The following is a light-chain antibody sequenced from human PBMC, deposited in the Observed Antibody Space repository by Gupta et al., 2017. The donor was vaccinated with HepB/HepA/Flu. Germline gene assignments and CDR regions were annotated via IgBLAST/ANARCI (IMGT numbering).Light chain of an antibody. CDR3: QQYGSTPLFT. V-gene: IGKV3-20*01. CDR1: QSVSSSY. CDR2: GAS. J-gene: IGKJ3*01. Sequence: IVLTQSPGTLSLSPGERATLSCRASQSVSSSYLAWYQQKPGQAPRLLIYGASSRATGIPDRFIGSRSGTDYTLTISRLEPEDFAVYYCQQYGSTPLFTFGPGTKVDIK.